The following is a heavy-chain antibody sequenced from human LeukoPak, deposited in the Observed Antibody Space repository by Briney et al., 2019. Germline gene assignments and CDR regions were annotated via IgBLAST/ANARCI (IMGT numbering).Heavy chain of an antibody. Sequence: GGSLRLSCAASGFTFNTYNMDWVRQAPGKGLELVSYISSRSDVIYYADSAKGRFTISRDNVKNSLYLQMNSLRAEDTAVYYCARDGSRGYDMDYWGQGTLVTVSS. CDR3: ARDGSRGYDMDY. J-gene: IGHJ4*02. CDR2: ISSRSDVI. CDR1: GFTFNTYN. V-gene: IGHV3-48*01. D-gene: IGHD3-10*01.